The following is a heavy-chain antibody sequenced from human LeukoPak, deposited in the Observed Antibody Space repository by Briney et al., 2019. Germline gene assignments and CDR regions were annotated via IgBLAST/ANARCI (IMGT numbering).Heavy chain of an antibody. CDR1: GYTFTGYY. V-gene: IGHV1-2*06. D-gene: IGHD3-10*01. Sequence: ASVKVSCKASGYTFTGYYMHWVRQAPGQGLEWMGRINPNSGGTNYAQKFQGRVTMTRDTSVSTAYMELSRLRSDDTAVYYCARGRCGSGPADYWGQGTLVTVSS. J-gene: IGHJ4*02. CDR3: ARGRCGSGPADY. CDR2: INPNSGGT.